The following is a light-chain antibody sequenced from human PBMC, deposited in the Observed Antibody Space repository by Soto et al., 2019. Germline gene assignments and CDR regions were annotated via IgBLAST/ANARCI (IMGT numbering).Light chain of an antibody. V-gene: IGKV3-15*01. CDR3: QQYNNWPLT. J-gene: IGKJ4*01. CDR1: QSVTSN. Sequence: EIVMTQSPATLSVSPGERATLSSRASQSVTSNLAWYQQKPGQAPRLLIYVASTRATGIPARFSGSGSGTEFTLTISSLQSEDFAVYYCQQYNNWPLTFGGGTKVEIK. CDR2: VAS.